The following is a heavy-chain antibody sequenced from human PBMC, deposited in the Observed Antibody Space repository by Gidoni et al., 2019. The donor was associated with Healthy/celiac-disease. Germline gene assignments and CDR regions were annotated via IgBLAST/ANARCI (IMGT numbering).Heavy chain of an antibody. CDR2: IYSGGST. D-gene: IGHD3-10*01. J-gene: IGHJ5*02. Sequence: EVQLVESGGGLIQPGGSLILSCAASGFTVSSNYMSWVRQAPGKGLEWVSVIYSGGSTYYADSVKGRFTISRDNSKNTLYLQMNSLRAEDTAVYYCAREEFVNWFDPWGQGTLVTVSS. CDR3: AREEFVNWFDP. V-gene: IGHV3-53*01. CDR1: GFTVSSNY.